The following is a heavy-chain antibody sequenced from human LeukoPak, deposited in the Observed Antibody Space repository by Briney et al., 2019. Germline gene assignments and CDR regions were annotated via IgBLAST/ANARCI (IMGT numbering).Heavy chain of an antibody. J-gene: IGHJ3*02. V-gene: IGHV3-23*01. CDR3: ARDDYGDYRVNAFDI. CDR1: GFTFSNYA. CDR2: ISGSGGST. D-gene: IGHD4-17*01. Sequence: GGSLRLSCAASGFTFSNYAMSWVRQAPGTGLEWVSVISGSGGSTYYADSVKGRFTISRDNSENTLFLQMNSLRDEDTAVYYCARDDYGDYRVNAFDIWGQGTMVTVSS.